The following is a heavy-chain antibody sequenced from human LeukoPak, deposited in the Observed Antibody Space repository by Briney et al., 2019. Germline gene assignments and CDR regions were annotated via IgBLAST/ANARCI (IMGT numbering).Heavy chain of an antibody. CDR2: FSYSANS. CDR1: GGSISWTSYY. J-gene: IGHJ4*02. Sequence: SETLSLTCTVSGGSISWTSYYWGWIRQPPGKGLEWIGSFSYSANSYYNPSLKSRVTISVDTSKNQFSLKLSSVTAADTAVYYCARGGYIYGLYSFDYWGQGTLVTVSS. CDR3: ARGGYIYGLYSFDY. V-gene: IGHV4-39*01. D-gene: IGHD5-18*01.